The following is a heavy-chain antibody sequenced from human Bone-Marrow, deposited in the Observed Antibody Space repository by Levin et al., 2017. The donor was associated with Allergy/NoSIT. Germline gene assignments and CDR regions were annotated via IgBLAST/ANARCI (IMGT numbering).Heavy chain of an antibody. CDR3: AHTAYESERSGYYPYYFDF. CDR2: IYWNDDK. D-gene: IGHD3-22*01. J-gene: IGHJ4*02. V-gene: IGHV2-5*01. CDR1: GFSLNSKLVG. Sequence: SGPTLVKPTQTLTLTCSFSGFSLNSKLVGVGWIRQTPGKGLECLGIIYWNDDKRYSPSLKSRVSISKDTSKDLVVLTMTNMDPMDTATYFCAHTAYESERSGYYPYYFDFWGQGTLVTVSS.